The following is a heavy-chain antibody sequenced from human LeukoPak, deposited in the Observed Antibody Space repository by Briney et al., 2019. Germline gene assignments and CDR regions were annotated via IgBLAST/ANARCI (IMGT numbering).Heavy chain of an antibody. J-gene: IGHJ4*02. D-gene: IGHD2-8*01. V-gene: IGHV1-2*02. CDR3: AREFGLVSPFDF. Sequence: ASLKVSCKASGYSFTDYYIHWARQAPGQGLEWMGWVNPNRGGTKYTQKFQGRVTMTMDTSITTVYMELSSLRSDDSAVYYCAREFGLVSPFDFWGQGTLLTVSS. CDR1: GYSFTDYY. CDR2: VNPNRGGT.